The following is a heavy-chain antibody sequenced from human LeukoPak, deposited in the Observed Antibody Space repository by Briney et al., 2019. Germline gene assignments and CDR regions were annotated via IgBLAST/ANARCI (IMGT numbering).Heavy chain of an antibody. CDR2: INHSGST. CDR1: GGSGYY. Sequence: SETLSLTCAVYGGSGYYWSWIRQPPGKGLEWIGEINHSGSTYYNPSLKSRVTISVDTSKNQFSLKLSSVTAADTAVYYCARQLEPPYYFDYWGQGTLVTVSS. CDR3: ARQLEPPYYFDY. D-gene: IGHD1-1*01. J-gene: IGHJ4*02. V-gene: IGHV4-34*01.